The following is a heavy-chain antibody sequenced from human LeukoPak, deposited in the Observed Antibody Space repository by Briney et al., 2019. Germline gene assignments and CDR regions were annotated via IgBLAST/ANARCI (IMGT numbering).Heavy chain of an antibody. Sequence: GGSLRLSCTASGFTFGDYAMSWVRQAPGKGLEWVGFIRSKAYGGTTEYAASVKGRFTISRDDSKSIAYLQMNSLKTEDTAVYYCTRVGVYDSSGLDYWGQGTLVTVSS. J-gene: IGHJ4*02. V-gene: IGHV3-49*04. CDR2: IRSKAYGGTT. CDR1: GFTFGDYA. CDR3: TRVGVYDSSGLDY. D-gene: IGHD3-22*01.